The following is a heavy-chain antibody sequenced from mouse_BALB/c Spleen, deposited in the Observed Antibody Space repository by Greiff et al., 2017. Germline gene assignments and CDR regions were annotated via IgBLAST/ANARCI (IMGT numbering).Heavy chain of an antibody. CDR3: ARDGGYDGDYYAMDY. J-gene: IGHJ4*01. D-gene: IGHD2-14*01. CDR1: GFSLTSYG. CDR2: IWAGGST. Sequence: VQLQQSGPGLVAPSQSLSITCTVSGFSLTSYGVHWVRQPPGKGLEWLGVIWAGGSTNYNSALMSRLSISKDNSKSQVFLKMNSLQTDDTAMYYCARDGGYDGDYYAMDYWGQGTSVTVSS. V-gene: IGHV2-9*02.